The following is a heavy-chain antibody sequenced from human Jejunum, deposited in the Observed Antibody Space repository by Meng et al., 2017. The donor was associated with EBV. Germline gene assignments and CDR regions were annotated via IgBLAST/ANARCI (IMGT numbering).Heavy chain of an antibody. Sequence: QGQLQASGPRLEKPSGTRSLNCVVSGGSISDNDWWSWVRQPPGKGLEWLGEIYHGGGTNYNPSLESRVTISVDKSKNQFSLKLNSVTVADTAVYYCAGNGYYALEYWGPGILVTVSS. CDR3: AGNGYYALEY. CDR2: IYHGGGT. V-gene: IGHV4-4*02. D-gene: IGHD3-22*01. J-gene: IGHJ4*02. CDR1: GGSISDNDW.